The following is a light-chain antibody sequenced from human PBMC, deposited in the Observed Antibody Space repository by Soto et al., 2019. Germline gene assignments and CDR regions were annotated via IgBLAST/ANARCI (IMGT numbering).Light chain of an antibody. CDR3: QQYNTFST. CDR1: QSVNNW. V-gene: IGKV1-5*01. CDR2: DSY. Sequence: DVQMTQSPSTLSASVGDNVTITCRASQSVNNWLAWYQQKPGKAPRLLIFDSYKLESGVPSRFSGSGSGTEFILTISSLQADDFATYYCQQYNTFSTFGQGTKVDIK. J-gene: IGKJ1*01.